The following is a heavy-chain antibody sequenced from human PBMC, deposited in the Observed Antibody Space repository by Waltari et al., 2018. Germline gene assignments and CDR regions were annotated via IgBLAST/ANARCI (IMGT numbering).Heavy chain of an antibody. CDR3: ARVLGGYCSTTSCSGFDP. J-gene: IGHJ5*02. CDR2: MSSSSTYI. CDR1: GFTLNSHS. V-gene: IGHV3-21*01. Sequence: EVQLVESGGGLVKPGGSLRLSCAASGFTLNSHSTNWVRQAPGKGLEWVSSMSSSSTYIYYADSVKGRFTVSRDNAKNSLYLQMNSLRAEDTAVYYCARVLGGYCSTTSCSGFDPWGQGTLVTVSS. D-gene: IGHD2-2*01.